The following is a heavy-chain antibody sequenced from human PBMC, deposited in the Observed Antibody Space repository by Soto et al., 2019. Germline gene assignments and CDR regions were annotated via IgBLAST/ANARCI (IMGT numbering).Heavy chain of an antibody. CDR2: ISYDGSNT. CDR3: AKEGGLSGSYYISSSYYFDY. CDR1: GFTFSSYG. J-gene: IGHJ4*02. Sequence: QVQLVESGGGVVQPGRSLRLSCVASGFTFSSYGMHWVRQAPGKGLEWVAIISYDGSNTYYADSVKGRFTISRDNSKNXLXLQMNSLRAEDTSVYYCAKEGGLSGSYYISSSYYFDYWGQGTLVTVSS. D-gene: IGHD1-26*01. V-gene: IGHV3-30*18.